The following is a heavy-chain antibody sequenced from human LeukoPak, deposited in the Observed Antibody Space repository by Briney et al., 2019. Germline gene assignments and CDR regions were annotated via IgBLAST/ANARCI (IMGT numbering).Heavy chain of an antibody. CDR2: IYYSGST. J-gene: IGHJ1*01. CDR1: GGSISSYY. Sequence: PSETLSLTCTVSGGSISSYYWSWIRQPPGKGLEWIEYIYYSGSTNYNPSLKSRVTISVDTSKNQFSLKLSSVTAADTAVYYCASMGGRGYFQHWGQGTLVTVSS. D-gene: IGHD1-26*01. CDR3: ASMGGRGYFQH. V-gene: IGHV4-59*01.